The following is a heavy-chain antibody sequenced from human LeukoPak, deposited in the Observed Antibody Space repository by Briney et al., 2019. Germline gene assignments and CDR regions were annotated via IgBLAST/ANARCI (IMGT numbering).Heavy chain of an antibody. CDR1: GYXFTTYG. CDR3: ARDWKGEAPTGHYFDY. J-gene: IGHJ4*02. CDR2: ISAYNGNT. V-gene: IGHV1-18*01. D-gene: IGHD1-1*01. Sequence: ASVKVSCKASGYXFTTYGISWVRQAPGQGLEWMVWISAYNGNTNYAQKFQGRVTMTTDTSTSTAYMELRSLRSDDTAVYYCARDWKGEAPTGHYFDYWGQGTLVTVSS.